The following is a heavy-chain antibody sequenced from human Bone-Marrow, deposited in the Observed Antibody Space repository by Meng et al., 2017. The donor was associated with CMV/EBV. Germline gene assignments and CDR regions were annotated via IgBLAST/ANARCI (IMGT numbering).Heavy chain of an antibody. D-gene: IGHD3-10*01. V-gene: IGHV1-69*05. J-gene: IGHJ4*02. Sequence: SVKVSFKASGGTFSNNVVSWVRQAPGQGLEWMGGIIPTFGTETYAHDFRGRVTITTEESTTNTYMELSSLRPEDTAVYYCARDGNVGDQGAGGVLDYWGQGKLVTVSS. CDR1: GGTFSNNV. CDR3: ARDGNVGDQGAGGVLDY. CDR2: IIPTFGTE.